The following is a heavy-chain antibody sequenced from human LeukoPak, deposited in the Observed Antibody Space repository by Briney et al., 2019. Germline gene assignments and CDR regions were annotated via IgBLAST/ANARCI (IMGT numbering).Heavy chain of an antibody. Sequence: ASVKVSCKASGYTFTGYYMHWVRQAPGQGLEWMGIINPSGGSTSYAQKFQGRVTMTRDTSTSTVYMELSSLRSEDTAVYYCAIRTIGSPVRKSLDYWGQGTLVTVSS. CDR3: AIRTIGSPVRKSLDY. D-gene: IGHD1-26*01. V-gene: IGHV1-46*01. J-gene: IGHJ4*02. CDR1: GYTFTGYY. CDR2: INPSGGST.